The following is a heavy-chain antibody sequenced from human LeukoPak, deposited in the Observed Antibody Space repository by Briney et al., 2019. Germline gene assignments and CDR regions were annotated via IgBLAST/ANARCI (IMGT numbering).Heavy chain of an antibody. J-gene: IGHJ4*02. CDR1: GGSISSGGYS. Sequence: SETLSLTCAVSGGSISSGGYSWSWIRQPPGKGLEWIGYIYHSGSTYYNPSLKSRVTISVDRSKNQFTLKLSSVTAADTAVYYCARDSGTFDYWGQGTLVTVSS. CDR3: ARDSGTFDY. D-gene: IGHD3-10*01. V-gene: IGHV4-30-2*01. CDR2: IYHSGST.